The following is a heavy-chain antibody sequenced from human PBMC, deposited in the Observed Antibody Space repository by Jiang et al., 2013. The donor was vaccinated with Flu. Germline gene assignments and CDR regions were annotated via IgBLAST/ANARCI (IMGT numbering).Heavy chain of an antibody. CDR3: ARGVQSFGELWDTGDNYYYYYGMDV. J-gene: IGHJ6*02. V-gene: IGHV3-7*01. D-gene: IGHD3-10*01. CDR2: IKQDGSEK. Sequence: VANIKQDGSEKYYVDSVKGRFTISRDNAKNSLYLQMNSLRAEDTAVYYCARGVQSFGELWDTGDNYYYYYGMDVWGQGTTVTVSS.